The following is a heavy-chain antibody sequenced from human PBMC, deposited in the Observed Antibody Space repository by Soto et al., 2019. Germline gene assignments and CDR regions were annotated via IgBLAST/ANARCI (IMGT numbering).Heavy chain of an antibody. CDR2: IYNGEST. Sequence: SETLSLTCSASGASISRFYWNWIRQPPGKGLEWIGHIYNGESTNYNPSLKSRVTISVDTSKNQFSLKLTSVTAADTAVYYCAQTTGWPGLDYWIQGTLVT. J-gene: IGHJ4*02. V-gene: IGHV4-59*01. D-gene: IGHD6-19*01. CDR1: GASISRFY. CDR3: AQTTGWPGLDY.